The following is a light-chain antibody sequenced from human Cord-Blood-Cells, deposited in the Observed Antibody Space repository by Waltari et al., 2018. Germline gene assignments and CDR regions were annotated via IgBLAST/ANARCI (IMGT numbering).Light chain of an antibody. V-gene: IGKV3-11*01. J-gene: IGKJ1*01. Sequence: EIVFTQSPATLPLSPGERAXLSCRASQSVSSYLAWYQQTPGQAPRLLIYDASNRATGIPARFSGSGSGTDFTLTISSLEPEDFAVYYCQQRSNWPWTFGQGTKVEIK. CDR3: QQRSNWPWT. CDR2: DAS. CDR1: QSVSSY.